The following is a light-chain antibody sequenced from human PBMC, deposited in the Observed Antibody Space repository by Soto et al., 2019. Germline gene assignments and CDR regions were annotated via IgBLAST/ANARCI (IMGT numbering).Light chain of an antibody. J-gene: IGLJ2*01. CDR2: KVT. CDR1: SSDVGGYNS. Sequence: QSALTQPPSASGSPGHSVTISCTGTSSDVGGYNSVSWYQQYPGKAPKLMIYKVTKRPSGVPDRFSGSRSGNTASLTVSGLQAEDEADYYCSSYAGSNNHVVFGGGTKLTVL. V-gene: IGLV2-8*01. CDR3: SSYAGSNNHVV.